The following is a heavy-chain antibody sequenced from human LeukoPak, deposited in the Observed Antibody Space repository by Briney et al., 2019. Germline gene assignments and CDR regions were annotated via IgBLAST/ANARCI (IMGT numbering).Heavy chain of an antibody. J-gene: IGHJ3*02. CDR1: GFTFSNYG. D-gene: IGHD1-14*01. Sequence: GGSLRLSCVTSGFTFSNYGMHWVRQVPGKGLEWVAVISYDAKSNYHVDSVKGRFTISRDNSKNTLYLQMNSLRAEDTAVYYCAREPAKGAFDIWGQGTMVTVSS. V-gene: IGHV3-30*03. CDR2: ISYDAKSN. CDR3: AREPAKGAFDI.